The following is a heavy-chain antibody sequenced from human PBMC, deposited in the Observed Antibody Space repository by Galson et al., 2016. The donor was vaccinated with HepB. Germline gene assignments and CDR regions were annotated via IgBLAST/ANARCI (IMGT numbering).Heavy chain of an antibody. V-gene: IGHV4-31*03. CDR3: ARGPRAPDGLDY. Sequence: TLSLTCTVSGDSISSGNYYWSWIRQHPGKGLEWIGYIFHRGTTYYNPSLKSRITMSVDTSKNHFSLNLTSVTAADTAVYYCARGPRAPDGLDYWGQGALSPSPQ. CDR2: IFHRGTT. J-gene: IGHJ4*02. CDR1: GDSISSGNYY.